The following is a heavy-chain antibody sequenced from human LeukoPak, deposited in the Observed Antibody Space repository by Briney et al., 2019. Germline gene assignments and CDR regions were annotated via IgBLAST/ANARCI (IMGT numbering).Heavy chain of an antibody. CDR1: GGSISSGDYY. CDR3: AKSGYDLTNAFDI. D-gene: IGHD5-12*01. J-gene: IGHJ3*02. V-gene: IGHV4-30-4*08. CDR2: IYYSGST. Sequence: SETLSLTCTVSGGSISSGDYYWSWIRQPPGKGLEWIGYIYYSGSTYYNPSLKSRVTISVDTSKNQLSLKLSSVTAADTAVYYCAKSGYDLTNAFDIWGQGTMVTVSS.